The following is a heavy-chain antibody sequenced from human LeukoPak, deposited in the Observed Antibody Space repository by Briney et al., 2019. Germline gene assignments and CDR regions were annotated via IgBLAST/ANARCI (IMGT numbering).Heavy chain of an antibody. Sequence: PGGSLRLSCAASGFTFSSSGMHWVRQAPGNGLEWVAVMWYDGNHKFYADSVKGRFTISRDDSKNTLYLQMSSLRAEDTAVYYCAKDLSSGYYDAFDIWGQGTMVTVSS. CDR1: GFTFSSSG. D-gene: IGHD3-22*01. J-gene: IGHJ3*02. V-gene: IGHV3-33*06. CDR2: MWYDGNHK. CDR3: AKDLSSGYYDAFDI.